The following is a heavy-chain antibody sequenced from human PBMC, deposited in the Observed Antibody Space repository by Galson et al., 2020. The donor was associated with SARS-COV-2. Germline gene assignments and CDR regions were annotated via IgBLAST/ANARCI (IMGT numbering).Heavy chain of an antibody. V-gene: IGHV3-23*01. J-gene: IGHJ4*02. CDR1: GFTFSTYG. CDR3: AKESGDRLPVDY. CDR2: LSSSGAHT. D-gene: IGHD2-21*01. Sequence: GGSLRLSCAASGFTFSTYGMAWVRQAPGKGLEWVAVLSSSGAHTWYADSVKGRFTISRDNSKDTLYLQMNSLRAEDTAVYYCAKESGDRLPVDYWGQGTRVTVSS.